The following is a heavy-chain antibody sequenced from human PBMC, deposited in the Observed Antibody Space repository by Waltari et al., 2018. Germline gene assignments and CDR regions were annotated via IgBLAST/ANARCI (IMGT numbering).Heavy chain of an antibody. D-gene: IGHD3-16*02. V-gene: IGHV3-15*01. CDR1: GFTFSNTW. CDR2: IKTQSDGGGAT. Sequence: EVQLVESGGGLVNPGGSLRLSCAASGFTFSNTWMDWVRQAPGKGLEWSARIKTQSDGGGATYYAAPVTGRFTVSREDSKNMLYLQMSSLKTEDTAMYYCTTDQGDSYTFYSFDYWGQGTLVTVSS. J-gene: IGHJ4*02. CDR3: TTDQGDSYTFYSFDY.